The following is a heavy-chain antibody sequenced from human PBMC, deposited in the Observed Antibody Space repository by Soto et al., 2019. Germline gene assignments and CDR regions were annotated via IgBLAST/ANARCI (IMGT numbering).Heavy chain of an antibody. J-gene: IGHJ4*02. D-gene: IGHD3-3*01. CDR3: ARQGIFGVEMLDY. V-gene: IGHV3-48*03. Sequence: PGGSLRLSCAASGFTFSSYEMNWVRQAPGKGLEWVSYISSSGGTIYYADSVKGRFTISRDNAKNSLYLQMNSLRAEDTAVYYCARQGIFGVEMLDYWGQGTLVTVSS. CDR1: GFTFSSYE. CDR2: ISSSGGTI.